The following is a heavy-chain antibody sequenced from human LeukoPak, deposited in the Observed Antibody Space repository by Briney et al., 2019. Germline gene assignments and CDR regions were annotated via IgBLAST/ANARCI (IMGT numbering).Heavy chain of an antibody. V-gene: IGHV4-39*01. D-gene: IGHD1-20*01. CDR2: IYYSGST. CDR3: AKYNWNDEALDY. J-gene: IGHJ4*02. Sequence: PSETLSLTCTVSGGSISSSSYYWGWIRQPPGKGLEWIGSIYYSGSTHYNPSLKSRVTISVDTSKNQFSLKLSSVTAADTAVYYCAKYNWNDEALDYWGQGTLVTVSS. CDR1: GGSISSSSYY.